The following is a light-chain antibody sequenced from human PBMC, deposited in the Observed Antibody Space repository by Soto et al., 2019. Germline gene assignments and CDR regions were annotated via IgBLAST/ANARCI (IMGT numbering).Light chain of an antibody. CDR1: SSDVGGYNY. V-gene: IGLV2-11*01. CDR3: CSYAGTFTYV. J-gene: IGLJ1*01. CDR2: DVT. Sequence: QSVLTQPRSVSGSPGQSVTISCSGTSSDVGGYNYVSWYQQHPGKAPKLMIYDVTKRPSGVPDRFSGSTSGNTASLTISGLQPEDEPDYYCCSYAGTFTYVFGTGTKVTVL.